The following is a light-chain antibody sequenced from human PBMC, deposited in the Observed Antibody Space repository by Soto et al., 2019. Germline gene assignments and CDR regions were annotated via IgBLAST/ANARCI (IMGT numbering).Light chain of an antibody. CDR2: DVS. Sequence: QSALTQPASVSGSPGQSITISCTGTSSDVGLYNYVSWYQHHPGKAPKLMIYDVSDRPSGVSNRFSGSKSGNTASLTISGLQAEDEGDYYCCSYAGSSTWVFGGGTKVTVL. V-gene: IGLV2-14*01. J-gene: IGLJ3*02. CDR3: CSYAGSSTWV. CDR1: SSDVGLYNY.